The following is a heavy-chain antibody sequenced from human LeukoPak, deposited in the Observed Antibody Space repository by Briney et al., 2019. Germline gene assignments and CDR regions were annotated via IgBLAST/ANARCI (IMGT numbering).Heavy chain of an antibody. J-gene: IGHJ6*03. D-gene: IGHD3-3*01. V-gene: IGHV3-23*01. CDR2: ISGDGATT. Sequence: GSLRLSCAASGFPFSSYAMTWVRQAPGKGLEWVSSISGDGATTYHADSVKGRFTISRDNSKNTLYLQMNSLRAEDTAVYYCARPSTIFGVVINYMDVWGKGTTVTVSS. CDR3: ARPSTIFGVVINYMDV. CDR1: GFPFSSYA.